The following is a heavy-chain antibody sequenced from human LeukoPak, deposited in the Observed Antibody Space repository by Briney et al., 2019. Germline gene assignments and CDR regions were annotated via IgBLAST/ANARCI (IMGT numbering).Heavy chain of an antibody. V-gene: IGHV3-33*01. Sequence: GGSLRLSYAASGFTFSSYGMHWVRQAPGKRLEWVAVIWYDGSNKYYADSVKGRFTISRDNSKNTLYLQMNSLRAEDTAVYYCARDGSYDSSGYYSWGQGTLVTVSS. D-gene: IGHD3-22*01. CDR2: IWYDGSNK. J-gene: IGHJ4*02. CDR1: GFTFSSYG. CDR3: ARDGSYDSSGYYS.